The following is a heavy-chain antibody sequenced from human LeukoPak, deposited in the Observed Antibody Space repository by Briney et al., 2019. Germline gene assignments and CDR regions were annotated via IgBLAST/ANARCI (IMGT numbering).Heavy chain of an antibody. J-gene: IGHJ4*02. Sequence: PSETLSLTCAVYGGSFGGYYWTWIRQPPGKGLEWVGNIKQDGSDKNYMDSVKGRFTISRDNTKNSVYLQMSSLRAEDTAVYYCAREVWGPEYWGQGTLVTVSS. CDR1: GGSFGGYY. CDR3: AREVWGPEY. D-gene: IGHD1-14*01. CDR2: IKQDGSDK. V-gene: IGHV3-7*01.